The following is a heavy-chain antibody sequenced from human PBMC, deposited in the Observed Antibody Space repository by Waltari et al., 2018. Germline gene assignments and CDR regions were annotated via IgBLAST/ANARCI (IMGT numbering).Heavy chain of an antibody. J-gene: IGHJ3*02. CDR1: GFTLSTYG. Sequence: EVQLVESGGDLVQPGGSLRLSCAVSGFTLSTYGINWVRQAPGKGLEWVSYISSSAIYYADSIKGRFTISRDNAKNSLYLQMNSLRAEDTAVYYCARDWNPDGLDTWGQGTLVTVSS. CDR2: ISSSAI. CDR3: ARDWNPDGLDT. V-gene: IGHV3-48*04. D-gene: IGHD1-1*01.